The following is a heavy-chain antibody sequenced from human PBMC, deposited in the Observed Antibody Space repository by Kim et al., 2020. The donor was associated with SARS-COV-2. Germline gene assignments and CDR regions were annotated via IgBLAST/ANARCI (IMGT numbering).Heavy chain of an antibody. D-gene: IGHD3-3*01. CDR2: LYYSGST. CDR1: GGSISSGGYY. CDR3: ARASALTIFGVVGEIDY. V-gene: IGHV4-31*03. J-gene: IGHJ4*02. Sequence: SETLSLTCTVSGGSISSGGYYWSWIRQHPGKGLEWIGYLYYSGSTYYNPSLKSRVTISVDTSKNQFSLKLSSVTAADTAVYYCARASALTIFGVVGEIDYWGQGTLVTVSS.